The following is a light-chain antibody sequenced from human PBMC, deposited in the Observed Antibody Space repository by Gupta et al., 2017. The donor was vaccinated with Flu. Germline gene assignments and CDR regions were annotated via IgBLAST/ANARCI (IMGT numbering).Light chain of an antibody. V-gene: IGKV1-6*01. CDR2: AAS. J-gene: IGKJ2*01. CDR3: LQDYIYPRT. Sequence: AIPMTQSPSSLSASVGDRVTITCRASQVTRNDLGWYQQKPGQAPKLLVFAASNLQSGVPSRFSDSGSGTDFTLTISGLQPEDFATYYCLQDYIYPRTFGQGTRLKIK. CDR1: QVTRND.